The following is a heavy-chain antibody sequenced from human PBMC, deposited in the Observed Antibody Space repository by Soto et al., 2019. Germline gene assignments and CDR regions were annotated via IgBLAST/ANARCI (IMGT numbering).Heavy chain of an antibody. CDR1: GFTFSTSE. Sequence: EVQLVQSGGGLVQPGGSLTLSCAASGFTFSTSEMNWVRQAPGKGLEWVSYISNSGSIIYYADSVKGRFTISRDNAKNSLYQQMNGLRGEDTSVYYCARVTAFEPWGQGTLVTVSS. CDR2: ISNSGSII. V-gene: IGHV3-48*03. J-gene: IGHJ5*02. CDR3: ARVTAFEP.